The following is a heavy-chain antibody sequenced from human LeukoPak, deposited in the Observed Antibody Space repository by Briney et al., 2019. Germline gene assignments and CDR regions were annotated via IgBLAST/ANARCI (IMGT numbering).Heavy chain of an antibody. D-gene: IGHD1-26*01. V-gene: IGHV3-11*04. J-gene: IGHJ6*03. CDR1: GFTFSDYY. CDR3: ARDPYSGRYGDYYYYYMDV. CDR2: ISSGSSTI. Sequence: PGGSLRLSCAASGFTFSDYYMSWIRQAPGKGLEWVSYISSGSSTIYYADSVKGRFTVSRDNGKKSLYLHMNSLRAEDTAVYYCARDPYSGRYGDYYYYYMDVWGKGTTVTISS.